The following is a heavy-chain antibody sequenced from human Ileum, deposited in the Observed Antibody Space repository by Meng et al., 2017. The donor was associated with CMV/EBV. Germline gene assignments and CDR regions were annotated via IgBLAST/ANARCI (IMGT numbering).Heavy chain of an antibody. Sequence: QGQPQGSGPGLVKPSEILSLTCSVSGGSISGYYGSWLRQPAGKRLEWIGRIDPSGSRNYNPSLRDRITVSVDTSKNQFSLRLTSVTAADTAVYYCARECVGEGDNCQWDYWFDPWGHGTLVTVSS. CDR3: ARECVGEGDNCQWDYWFDP. J-gene: IGHJ5*02. D-gene: IGHD3-16*01. V-gene: IGHV4-4*07. CDR2: IDPSGSR. CDR1: GGSISGYY.